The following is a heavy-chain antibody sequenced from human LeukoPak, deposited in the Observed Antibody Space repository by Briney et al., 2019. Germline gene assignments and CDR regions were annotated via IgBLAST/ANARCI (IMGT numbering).Heavy chain of an antibody. D-gene: IGHD3-10*01. CDR2: IYYSGST. V-gene: IGHV4-39*02. Sequence: SETLSLTCTVSGGSISSSSYYWGWIRQPPGKGLEWIGSIYYSGSTYYNPSLKSRVTISVDTSKNQFSLKLSSVTAADTAVYFCAREGTSGGLNWLDPWGQGTLVTVSS. J-gene: IGHJ5*02. CDR3: AREGTSGGLNWLDP. CDR1: GGSISSSSYY.